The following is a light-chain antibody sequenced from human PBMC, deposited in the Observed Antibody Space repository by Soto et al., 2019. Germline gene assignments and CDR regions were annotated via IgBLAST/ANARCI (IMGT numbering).Light chain of an antibody. V-gene: IGLV2-11*01. CDR2: DVT. Sequence: QSALTQPPPVSGSPGQSVTISCTGTSSDVGAYDYVSWYQQHPGKAPKLMIYDVTKRPSGVPDRFSGSKSGNTASLTISGLQAEDEADYYCCSYAGSYASDYVFGAGTKVTVL. J-gene: IGLJ1*01. CDR3: CSYAGSYASDYV. CDR1: SSDVGAYDY.